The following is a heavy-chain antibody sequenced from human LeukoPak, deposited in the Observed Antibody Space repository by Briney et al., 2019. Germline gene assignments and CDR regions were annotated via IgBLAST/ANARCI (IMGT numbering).Heavy chain of an antibody. CDR1: GFTFSSYN. D-gene: IGHD2-8*01. Sequence: PGGSLRLSCAASGFTFSSYNMNWVRQAPGKGLEWVSSISGGSDYIYYVDSMKGRFTVSRDNAKNSLYLQMTSLRDEDTAVYYCARDTCTNGICYKPYWGQGTLVTVSS. V-gene: IGHV3-21*01. J-gene: IGHJ4*02. CDR3: ARDTCTNGICYKPY. CDR2: ISGGSDYI.